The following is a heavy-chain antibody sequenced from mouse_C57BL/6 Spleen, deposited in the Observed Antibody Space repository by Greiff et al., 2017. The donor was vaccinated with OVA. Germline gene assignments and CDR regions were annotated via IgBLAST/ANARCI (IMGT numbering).Heavy chain of an antibody. CDR3: ARGTTEERRFAY. J-gene: IGHJ3*01. CDR1: GYTFTSYW. V-gene: IGHV1-50*01. CDR2: IDPSDSYT. D-gene: IGHD1-1*01. Sequence: QVQLQQPGAELVKPGASVKLSCKASGYTFTSYWMQWVKQRPGQGLEWIGEIDPSDSYTNYNQKFKGKATLTVDTSSSTAYMQLSSLTSEDSAVYYCARGTTEERRFAYWGQGTLVTVSA.